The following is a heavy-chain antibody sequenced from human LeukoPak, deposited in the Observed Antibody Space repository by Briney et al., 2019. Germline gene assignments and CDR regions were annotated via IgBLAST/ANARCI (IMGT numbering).Heavy chain of an antibody. V-gene: IGHV3-15*01. D-gene: IGHD3-3*01. CDR3: TTDGSLDLESSAFDI. CDR1: GFTFTNAW. CDR2: IKSKRDGGTT. Sequence: GGSLRLSCEASGFTFTNAWMIWVRQAPGKGPEWVGRIKSKRDGGTTDYAAPVKGRFTISRDDSKNTLYLQMNSLKTEDTAVYYCTTDGSLDLESSAFDIWGQGTMVTVSS. J-gene: IGHJ3*02.